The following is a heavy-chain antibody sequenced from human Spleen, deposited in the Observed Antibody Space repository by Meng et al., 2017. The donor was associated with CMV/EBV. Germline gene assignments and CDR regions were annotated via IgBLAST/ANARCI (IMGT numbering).Heavy chain of an antibody. CDR1: GYTFTGYY. D-gene: IGHD4-11*01. CDR2: INPKSGGT. V-gene: IGHV1-2*02. CDR3: ARVDYSNYFGMDV. J-gene: IGHJ6*02. Sequence: ASVKVSCKASGYTFTGYYMHWVRQTPGQGLEWMGWINPKSGGTNYAQNFQGRVTMTRNTSISTAYMELLRLRSDDTAVYFCARVDYSNYFGMDVWGQGTTVTVSS.